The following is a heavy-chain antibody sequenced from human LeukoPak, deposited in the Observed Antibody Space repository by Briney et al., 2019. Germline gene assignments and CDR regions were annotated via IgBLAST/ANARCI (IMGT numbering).Heavy chain of an antibody. J-gene: IGHJ4*02. CDR3: TREDFNYASGQ. CDR1: GFTFTDYY. V-gene: IGHV3-11*04. D-gene: IGHD3-10*01. Sequence: GGSLRLSCAASGFTFTDYYMSWVRQAPGKGLEWVSYISNGGDIIHYADSVKGRFTVSRDNTRNSLFLQMNSLRAEDTAIYYCTREDFNYASGQWAQGSLVTVSS. CDR2: ISNGGDII.